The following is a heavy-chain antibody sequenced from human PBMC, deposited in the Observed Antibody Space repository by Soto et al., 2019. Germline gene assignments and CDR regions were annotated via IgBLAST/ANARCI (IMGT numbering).Heavy chain of an antibody. Sequence: GGSLRLSCAASGFTFSSYGMHWVRQAPGKGLEWVAVIWYDGSNKYYADSVKGRFTISRDNSKNTLYLQMNSLRAEDTAVYYCAREWWELKFDYWGQGTLVTVSS. CDR2: IWYDGSNK. D-gene: IGHD2-15*01. CDR1: GFTFSSYG. V-gene: IGHV3-33*01. CDR3: AREWWELKFDY. J-gene: IGHJ4*02.